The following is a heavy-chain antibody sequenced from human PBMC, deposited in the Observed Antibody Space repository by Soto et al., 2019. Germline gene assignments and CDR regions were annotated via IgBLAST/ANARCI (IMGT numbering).Heavy chain of an antibody. D-gene: IGHD3-22*01. CDR3: TAPPEPYYYDTSGYWP. V-gene: IGHV3-15*07. CDR1: GFTFSNAW. Sequence: SLRLSCAASGFTFSNAWMNWVRQAPGKGLEWVGRIKSKTDGGTTDYAAPVKGRFTISRDDSKNTLYLQMNSLKTEDTAVYYCTAPPEPYYYDTSGYWPWGQGTLVTVSS. J-gene: IGHJ5*02. CDR2: IKSKTDGGTT.